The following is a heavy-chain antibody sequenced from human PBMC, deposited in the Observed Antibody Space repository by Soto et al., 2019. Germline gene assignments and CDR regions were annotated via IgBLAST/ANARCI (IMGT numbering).Heavy chain of an antibody. D-gene: IGHD1-26*01. Sequence: SLRLSCSASGFTFSSYNMNWVRQAPGKGLEWVSYISSSSTTKYYADSVKGRFTISRDNAKNSLYLQMNNLRDEDTAVYYCARDSRAASGTYYSYYCGQGTLVTVS. CDR3: ARDSRAASGTYYSYY. V-gene: IGHV3-48*02. J-gene: IGHJ4*02. CDR1: GFTFSSYN. CDR2: ISSSSTTK.